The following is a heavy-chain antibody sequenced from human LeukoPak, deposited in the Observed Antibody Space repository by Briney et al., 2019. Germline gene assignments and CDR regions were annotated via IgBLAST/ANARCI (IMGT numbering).Heavy chain of an antibody. Sequence: SETLSLTCSVSGASVSDGNYYWSWIRQPPGKGLEWIGEINHSGSTNYNPSLKSRVTISVDTSKNQFSLKLSSVTAADTAVYYCARGRYYGSGSYYNVLDLDYWGQGTLVTVSS. D-gene: IGHD3-10*01. J-gene: IGHJ4*02. CDR3: ARGRYYGSGSYYNVLDLDY. CDR1: GASVSDGNYY. V-gene: IGHV4-34*01. CDR2: INHSGST.